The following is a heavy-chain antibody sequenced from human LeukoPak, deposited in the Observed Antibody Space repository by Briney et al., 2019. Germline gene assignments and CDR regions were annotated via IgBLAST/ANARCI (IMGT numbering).Heavy chain of an antibody. V-gene: IGHV3-23*01. J-gene: IGHJ5*02. CDR3: AKFRAAGGRDWFDP. CDR1: GFTLPYG. CDR2: VSATGYTT. Sequence: GGTLRLSCVVSGFTLPYGMSWVRQAPGKGLEWVSYVSATGYTTSYADSVKGRFTISRDNAKNTLYLQMISLRAEDTAVYYCAKFRAAGGRDWFDPWGQGTLVTVSS. D-gene: IGHD6-13*01.